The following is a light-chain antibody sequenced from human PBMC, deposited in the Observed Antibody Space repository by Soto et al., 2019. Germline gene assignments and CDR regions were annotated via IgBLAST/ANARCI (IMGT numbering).Light chain of an antibody. J-gene: IGLJ2*01. CDR2: DVS. V-gene: IGLV2-14*03. Sequence: QSALTQPASVSGSLGQSITISCTGTSSDVGGYNYVSWYQHHPGKAPKLMIYDVSNRPSGVSNRFSGSKSGNTATLNISGLQAEDETDYYCSSYTSSNTVLFGGGTKLTVL. CDR3: SSYTSSNTVL. CDR1: SSDVGGYNY.